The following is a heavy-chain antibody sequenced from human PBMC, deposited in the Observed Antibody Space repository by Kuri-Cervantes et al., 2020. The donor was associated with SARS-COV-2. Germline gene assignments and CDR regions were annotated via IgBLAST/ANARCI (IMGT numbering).Heavy chain of an antibody. V-gene: IGHV4-39*07. D-gene: IGHD3-10*01. CDR3: ASPRITMVRGVITPYYYCMDV. J-gene: IGHJ6*02. CDR2: MYYSGTA. Sequence: SETLSLTCTVFGGSIINSSFYWGWIRQPPGKGLEWIGNMYYSGTAYYNPSLKSRVTISVDTSKNQFSLKLSSVTAADTAVYYCASPRITMVRGVITPYYYCMDVWGQGTTVTVSS. CDR1: GGSIINSSFY.